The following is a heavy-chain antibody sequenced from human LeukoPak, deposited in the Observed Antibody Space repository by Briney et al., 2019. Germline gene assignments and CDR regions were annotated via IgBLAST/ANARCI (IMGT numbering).Heavy chain of an antibody. CDR2: IAYDGSNK. CDR3: AREQLGNMYFDY. Sequence: QPGRSLRLSCAASGFTFRSYAMHWVRQAPGKGLEWVAVIAYDGSNKYYADSVKGRFTISRDNSKNTLYLQMISLRAEDTAVYYCAREQLGNMYFDYWGQGTLVTVSS. V-gene: IGHV3-30-3*01. J-gene: IGHJ4*02. D-gene: IGHD1-1*01. CDR1: GFTFRSYA.